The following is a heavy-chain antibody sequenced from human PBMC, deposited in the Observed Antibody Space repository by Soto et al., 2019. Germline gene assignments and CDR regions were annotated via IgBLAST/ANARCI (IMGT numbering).Heavy chain of an antibody. J-gene: IGHJ4*02. CDR1: GGSISSGGYY. Sequence: SETLSLTCTVSGGSISSGGYYWSWIRQHPGKGLEWIGYIYYSGSTYYNPSLKSRVTISVDTSKNQFSLKLSSVTAADTAVYYCARDGMGSGSSYGIVYWGQGTLVTVSS. V-gene: IGHV4-31*03. CDR2: IYYSGST. CDR3: ARDGMGSGSSYGIVY. D-gene: IGHD3-22*01.